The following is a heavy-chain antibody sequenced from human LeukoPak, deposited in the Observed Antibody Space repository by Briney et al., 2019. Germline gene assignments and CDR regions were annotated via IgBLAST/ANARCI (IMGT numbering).Heavy chain of an antibody. J-gene: IGHJ4*02. CDR1: GGSISSYY. CDR3: SRVASDYYDSSGYLDY. D-gene: IGHD3-22*01. V-gene: IGHV4-59*01. CDR2: IYYSGST. Sequence: SETLSLTCTVSGGSISSYYWSWLRQPPGKGREWIGDIYYSGSTNYNPSLKSRVTISVDTSKNQFSLILSSVTAADTAVYYCSRVASDYYDSSGYLDYWGQGTLVTVSS.